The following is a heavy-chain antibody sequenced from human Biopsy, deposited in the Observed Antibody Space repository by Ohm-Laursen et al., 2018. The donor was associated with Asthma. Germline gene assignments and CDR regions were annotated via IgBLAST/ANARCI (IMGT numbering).Heavy chain of an antibody. CDR2: HDHEEGGT. CDR1: GYSLTDLS. Sequence: GASVKVSCKLSGYSLTDLSMHWVRQAPGQGLEWMGGHDHEEGGTVNARRFQGRVTMTEDTSTDTAYMELSSLSSDDTAVYYCASEFPKDYVRYNFQFWGQGTLVTVSS. D-gene: IGHD4-17*01. CDR3: ASEFPKDYVRYNFQF. J-gene: IGHJ4*02. V-gene: IGHV1-24*01.